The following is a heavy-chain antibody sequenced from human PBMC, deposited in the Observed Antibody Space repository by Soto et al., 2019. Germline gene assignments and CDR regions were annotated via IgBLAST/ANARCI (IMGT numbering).Heavy chain of an antibody. CDR2: SSSSGGYT. J-gene: IGHJ6*02. D-gene: IGHD3-16*01. CDR1: GFSVGDNY. V-gene: IGHV3-11*06. CDR3: ARSSGRRHVFTFDYGLDV. Sequence: QVQLVESGGGLVESGGSLRLSCAASGFSVGDNYMTWIRQAPGKGLEWLSYSSSSGGYTNYADSVKGRFTISRDNAKNSLYLQMDSLRAEDTAVYFCARSSGRRHVFTFDYGLDVWGQGTTVTVSS.